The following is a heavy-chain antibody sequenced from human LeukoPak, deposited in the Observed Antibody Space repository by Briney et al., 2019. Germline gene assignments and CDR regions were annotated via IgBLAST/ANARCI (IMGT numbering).Heavy chain of an antibody. J-gene: IGHJ4*02. D-gene: IGHD5-12*01. CDR2: IYPGDSET. V-gene: IGHV5-51*01. CDR1: GYSFSSYW. Sequence: GESLKISCRGSGYSFSSYWIGWVRQMPGKGLEWMGIIYPGDSETIYGPPFQGQVTISADRSSSTAYLQRGSLKASDTAIYYCARSSFQHYSGYDFWGQGTLVTVSS. CDR3: ARSSFQHYSGYDF.